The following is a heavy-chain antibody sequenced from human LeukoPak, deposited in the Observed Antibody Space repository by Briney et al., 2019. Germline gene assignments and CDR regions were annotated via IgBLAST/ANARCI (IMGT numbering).Heavy chain of an antibody. CDR2: SKTNTDGGTT. CDR3: TRTLKGGYFDY. J-gene: IGHJ4*02. D-gene: IGHD2-8*01. Sequence: GGSLRLSCAASGFTFNSAWMNWVRQAPGMGLEWVGRSKTNTDGGTTDYAAPMKGRFAISRDDSENTLYLQMNSLKTEDTAVYYCTRTLKGGYFDYWGQGTLVTVSS. V-gene: IGHV3-15*07. CDR1: GFTFNSAW.